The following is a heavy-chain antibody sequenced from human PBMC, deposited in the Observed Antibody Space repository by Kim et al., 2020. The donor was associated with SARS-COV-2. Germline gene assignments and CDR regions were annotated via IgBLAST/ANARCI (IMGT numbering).Heavy chain of an antibody. Sequence: YTSSAAPVKGRFTITRDNAQNSLYFQLNSLRAEDTAVYYCVRGAYKGAFDIWGQGTMVTVSS. CDR2: YT. CDR3: VRGAYKGAFDI. J-gene: IGHJ3*02. D-gene: IGHD1-1*01. V-gene: IGHV3-21*01.